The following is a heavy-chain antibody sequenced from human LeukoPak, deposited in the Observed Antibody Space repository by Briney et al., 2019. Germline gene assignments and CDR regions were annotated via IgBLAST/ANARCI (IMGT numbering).Heavy chain of an antibody. CDR3: AKEVIVGVSFDY. Sequence: PGGSLRLSCAASGFTLSSYAMSWVRQAPGKGLEWVSAISGSGGGTYYADSVKGRFTISRDNSKNTLYLQMNSLRAEDTAVYYCAKEVIVGVSFDYWGQGTLVTVSS. CDR2: ISGSGGGT. V-gene: IGHV3-23*01. J-gene: IGHJ4*02. CDR1: GFTLSSYA. D-gene: IGHD1-26*01.